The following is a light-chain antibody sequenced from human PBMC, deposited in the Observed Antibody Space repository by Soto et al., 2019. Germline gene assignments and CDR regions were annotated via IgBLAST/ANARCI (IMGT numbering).Light chain of an antibody. Sequence: EIVLTQSPATLSLSPGERATLSCRASQSVSSYLAWYQQKPGQPPRLLIYDASNRATGIPARFSGSGSGTDFTLTISSLESEDFAVYYCQQRSNWPRTFGQGTKVEIK. CDR3: QQRSNWPRT. J-gene: IGKJ1*01. V-gene: IGKV3-11*01. CDR2: DAS. CDR1: QSVSSY.